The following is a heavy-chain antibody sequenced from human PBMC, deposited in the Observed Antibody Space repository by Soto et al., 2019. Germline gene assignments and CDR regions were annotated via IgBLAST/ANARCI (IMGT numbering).Heavy chain of an antibody. V-gene: IGHV1-2*02. J-gene: IGHJ5*02. CDR3: ERGGVKILATLP. Sequence: ASVKASCKASRYTFTGHFMHSARQAPGQGLEWMGCINPNSGAKKYAQKFQGRVTLTRDTFINTAYMEMSVLRSDDTDFYYCERGGVKILATLPWGQGTLVTVS. D-gene: IGHD3-10*01. CDR1: RYTFTGHF. CDR2: INPNSGAK.